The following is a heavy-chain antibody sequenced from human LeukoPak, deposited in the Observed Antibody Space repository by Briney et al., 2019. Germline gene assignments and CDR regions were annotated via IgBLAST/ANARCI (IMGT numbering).Heavy chain of an antibody. Sequence: GESLKISCKGSGYSFTSYWIGWVRQMPGKGLEWMGIIYPGDSDTRYSPSFQGQVTISADKSISTAYLQWSSLKASDTAMYYCARHMTTVTPMEYYYYYMDVWGKGTTVTVSS. D-gene: IGHD4-11*01. CDR3: ARHMTTVTPMEYYYYYMDV. CDR1: GYSFTSYW. V-gene: IGHV5-51*01. J-gene: IGHJ6*03. CDR2: IYPGDSDT.